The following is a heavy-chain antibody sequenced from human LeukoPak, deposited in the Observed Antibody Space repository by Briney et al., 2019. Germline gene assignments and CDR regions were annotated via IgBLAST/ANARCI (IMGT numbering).Heavy chain of an antibody. Sequence: GGSLRLSCAASGFTFSSYNMNWVRQAPGKGLDWVSSISPTSSYTSYTDSVKGRFTISRDNAKNSLYPQMNSLRAEDTAVYYCAKDFRDSILGVAGPGYWGQGTLVTVSS. CDR2: ISPTSSYT. D-gene: IGHD3-3*02. CDR1: GFTFSSYN. V-gene: IGHV3-21*01. CDR3: AKDFRDSILGVAGPGY. J-gene: IGHJ4*02.